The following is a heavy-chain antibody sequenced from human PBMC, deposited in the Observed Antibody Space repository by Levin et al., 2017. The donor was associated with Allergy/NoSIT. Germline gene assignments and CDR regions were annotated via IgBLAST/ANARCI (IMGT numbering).Heavy chain of an antibody. Sequence: TTGGSLRLSCAASGFTFSDYYMSWIRQAPGKGLEWVSYITSSGSTIYYADSMRGRFTISRDNAKNSLSLQMNSLRAEDTAVYYCARLLLGDPPYYYYGMDVWGQGTTVTVSS. V-gene: IGHV3-11*01. CDR1: GFTFSDYY. J-gene: IGHJ6*02. CDR3: ARLLLGDPPYYYYGMDV. CDR2: ITSSGSTI. D-gene: IGHD3-16*01.